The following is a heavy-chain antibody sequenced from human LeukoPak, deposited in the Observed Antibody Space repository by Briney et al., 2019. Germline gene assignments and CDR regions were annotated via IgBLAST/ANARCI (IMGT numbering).Heavy chain of an antibody. D-gene: IGHD6-19*01. Sequence: ASVKVSCKTSGYTFTGYYMHWVRQAPGHRLEWMGWINPNSGGTNYAQRFQGRVTMTRDTSISTAYMELRSLRSDDTAVYYCARTPYSSGSGRFSYWGQGTLVTVSS. CDR1: GYTFTGYY. J-gene: IGHJ4*02. CDR3: ARTPYSSGSGRFSY. V-gene: IGHV1-2*02. CDR2: INPNSGGT.